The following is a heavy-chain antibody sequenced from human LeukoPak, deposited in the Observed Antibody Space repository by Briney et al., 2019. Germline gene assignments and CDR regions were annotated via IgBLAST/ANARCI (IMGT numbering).Heavy chain of an antibody. D-gene: IGHD3-22*01. Sequence: PGGSLRLSCAASGFTFSSYSMNWVRQAPGKGLEWVSSISSSSSYIYYADSVKGRFTISRDNAKNSLYLQMNSLRAEDTAVYYCAKGIDSSGYYPFDYWGQGALVTVSS. V-gene: IGHV3-21*04. CDR1: GFTFSSYS. CDR2: ISSSSSYI. J-gene: IGHJ4*02. CDR3: AKGIDSSGYYPFDY.